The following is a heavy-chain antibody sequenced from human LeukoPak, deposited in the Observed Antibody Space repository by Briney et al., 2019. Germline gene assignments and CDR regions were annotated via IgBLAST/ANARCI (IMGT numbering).Heavy chain of an antibody. CDR3: ARICSSTDCLIPD. D-gene: IGHD2-2*01. Sequence: GGSLRLSCAASGLTFSSHWMHWVRQAPGKGLVWVSRITNDGSSTTYADFVKGRFTISRDNAKNTVYLQINSLRDEDTAVYYCARICSSTDCLIPDWGQGTLVTVSS. CDR1: GLTFSSHW. J-gene: IGHJ4*02. CDR2: ITNDGSST. V-gene: IGHV3-74*01.